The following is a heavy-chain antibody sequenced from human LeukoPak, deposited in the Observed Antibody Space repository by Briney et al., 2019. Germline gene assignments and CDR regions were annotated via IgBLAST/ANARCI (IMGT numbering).Heavy chain of an antibody. CDR3: ARRFGYCSSTSCYAVDF. Sequence: RGESLKISCKGSGYSFTSYWIGRVRQMPGKGLEWMGIIYPGDSDTRYSPSFQGQVTISADKSISTAYLQWSSLKASDTAMYYCARRFGYCSSTSCYAVDFWGQGTLVTVSS. J-gene: IGHJ4*02. D-gene: IGHD2-2*01. CDR1: GYSFTSYW. CDR2: IYPGDSDT. V-gene: IGHV5-51*01.